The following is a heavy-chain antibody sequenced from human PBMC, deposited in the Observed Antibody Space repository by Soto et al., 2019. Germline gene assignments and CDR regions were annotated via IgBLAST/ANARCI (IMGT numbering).Heavy chain of an antibody. V-gene: IGHV1-2*04. CDR3: ARAPYCTNGVCSAQGAFDI. CDR1: GYTFTGYY. D-gene: IGHD2-8*01. J-gene: IGHJ3*02. Sequence: GASVKVSCKASGYTFTGYYMHWVRQAPGQGLEWMGWINPNSGGTNYAQKFQGWVTMTRDTSISTAYMELSRLRSDDTAVYYCARAPYCTNGVCSAQGAFDIWGQGTMVTVSS. CDR2: INPNSGGT.